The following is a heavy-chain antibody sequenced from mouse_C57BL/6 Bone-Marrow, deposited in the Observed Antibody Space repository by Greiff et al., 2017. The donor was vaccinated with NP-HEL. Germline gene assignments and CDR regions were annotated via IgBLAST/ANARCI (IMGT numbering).Heavy chain of an antibody. J-gene: IGHJ3*01. CDR1: GYSFTGYY. D-gene: IGHD2-1*01. CDR2: INPSTGGT. CDR3: ARSLYPIAY. V-gene: IGHV1-42*01. Sequence: VQLQQSGPELVKPGASVKISCKASGYSFTGYYMNWVKQSPEKSLEWIGEINPSTGGTTYNQKFKAKATLTVDKSSSTAYMQLKSLTSEDSAVYYYARSLYPIAYWGQGTLVTVSA.